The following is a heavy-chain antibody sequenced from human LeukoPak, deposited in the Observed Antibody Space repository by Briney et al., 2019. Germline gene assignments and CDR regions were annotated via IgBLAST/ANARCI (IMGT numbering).Heavy chain of an antibody. CDR2: IIPIFGTA. D-gene: IGHD3-10*01. CDR3: ASRVWFGVRNWFDP. V-gene: IGHV1-69*05. J-gene: IGHJ5*02. Sequence: SVKVSCKASGGTFSSYAISWVRQAPGQGLEWMGGIIPIFGTANYAQKFQGRVTIITDESTSTAYMELSSLRSEDTAVYYCASRVWFGVRNWFDPWGQGTLVTVSS. CDR1: GGTFSSYA.